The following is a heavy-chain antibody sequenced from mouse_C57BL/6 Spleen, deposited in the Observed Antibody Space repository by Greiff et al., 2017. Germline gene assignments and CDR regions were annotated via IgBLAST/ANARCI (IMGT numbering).Heavy chain of an antibody. J-gene: IGHJ4*01. CDR3: ARYWSAQAQGYAMDY. V-gene: IGHV1-26*01. CDR1: GYTFTDYY. CDR2: INPNNGGT. Sequence: EVQLQQSGPELVKPGASVKISCKASGYTFTDYYMNWVKQSHGQSLEWIGDINPNNGGTSYNQKFKGKATLTVDKSSSTAYIELRSLTSEDSAVYYGARYWSAQAQGYAMDYWGQGTSVTVSS. D-gene: IGHD3-2*02.